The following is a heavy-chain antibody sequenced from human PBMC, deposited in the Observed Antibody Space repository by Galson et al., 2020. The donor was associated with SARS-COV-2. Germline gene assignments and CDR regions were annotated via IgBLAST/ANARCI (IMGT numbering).Heavy chain of an antibody. D-gene: IGHD3-9*01. V-gene: IGHV3-30*10. CDR1: GFNFSIYT. CDR2: ISYDGSNK. J-gene: IGHJ4*02. Sequence: GESLKISCAASGFNFSIYTMHWVRQAPGKGLEWVAVISYDGSNKYYRDSVKGRFTISRDDSNNKFHLQMNSLRPDDTAVYYCARGGFDWNYADYWGQGSLVSVSS. CDR3: ARGGFDWNYADY.